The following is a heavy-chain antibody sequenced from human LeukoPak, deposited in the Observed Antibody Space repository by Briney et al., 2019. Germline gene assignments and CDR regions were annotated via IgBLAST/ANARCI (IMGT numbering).Heavy chain of an antibody. CDR2: INHSGST. J-gene: IGHJ4*02. CDR3: ARGPVSLGYCSSTSCTYGPPFDY. Sequence: SETLSLTCAVYGGSFSGYYWSWIHQPPGKGLEWIGEINHSGSTNYNPSLKSRVTISVDTSKNQFSLKLSSVTAADTAVYYCARGPVSLGYCSSTSCTYGPPFDYWGQGTLVTVSS. CDR1: GGSFSGYY. V-gene: IGHV4-34*01. D-gene: IGHD2-2*01.